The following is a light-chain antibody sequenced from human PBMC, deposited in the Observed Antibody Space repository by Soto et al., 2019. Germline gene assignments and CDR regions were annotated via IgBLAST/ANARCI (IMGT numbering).Light chain of an antibody. Sequence: QAVVTQPPSVSGAPGQRVTISCTGSSSNIGAHYDVHWYQQFTGKAPKLLIYANSNRPSGVPDRFSGSQSGTSASLAITGLQAEDEADYYCQSYDSSLSVVVFGGGTKVTVL. CDR3: QSYDSSLSVVV. V-gene: IGLV1-40*01. CDR1: SSNIGAHYD. J-gene: IGLJ2*01. CDR2: ANS.